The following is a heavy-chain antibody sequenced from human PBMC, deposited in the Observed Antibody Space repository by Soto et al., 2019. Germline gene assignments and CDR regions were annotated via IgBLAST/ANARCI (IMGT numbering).Heavy chain of an antibody. D-gene: IGHD3-3*01. Sequence: QVQLVESGGGVVQPGRSLRLSCAASGFTFSSYGMHWVRQAPGKGLEWGAVISYDGSNKYYADSVKGRFTISRDNSKNTLYLQMNSLRAEDTAVYYCAKDLKGITIFGVQRPGAFDIWGQGTMVTVSS. CDR2: ISYDGSNK. CDR1: GFTFSSYG. J-gene: IGHJ3*02. CDR3: AKDLKGITIFGVQRPGAFDI. V-gene: IGHV3-30*18.